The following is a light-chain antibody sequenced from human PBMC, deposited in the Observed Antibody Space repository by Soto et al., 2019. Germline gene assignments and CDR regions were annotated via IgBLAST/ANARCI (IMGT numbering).Light chain of an antibody. Sequence: QSVLTQPPSASGTPGQRVTISCSGSSSNIGSEAVNWYQQLPGTALKLLIYSNNQRPSGVLDRFSGSKSGTSASLAISGLQSGDEADYYCAAWDDSLNGPVFGGGTKLTVL. V-gene: IGLV1-44*01. CDR3: AAWDDSLNGPV. J-gene: IGLJ3*02. CDR2: SNN. CDR1: SSNIGSEA.